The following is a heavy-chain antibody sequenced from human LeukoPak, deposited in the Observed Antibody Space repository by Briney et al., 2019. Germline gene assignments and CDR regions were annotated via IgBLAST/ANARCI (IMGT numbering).Heavy chain of an antibody. Sequence: GGSLRLSCAASGFTFSSYAMGWVRQAPGKGLEWVSAIRDSGSSTHYADSVKGRFTISRDNSKNTLYLQVNSLRAEDTAVYYCAKGGKWDVTPFDYWGQGTLVTVSS. D-gene: IGHD1-26*01. CDR2: IRDSGSST. CDR3: AKGGKWDVTPFDY. V-gene: IGHV3-23*01. CDR1: GFTFSSYA. J-gene: IGHJ4*02.